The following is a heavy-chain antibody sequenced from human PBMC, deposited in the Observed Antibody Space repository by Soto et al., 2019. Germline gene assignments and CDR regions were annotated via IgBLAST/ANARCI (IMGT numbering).Heavy chain of an antibody. D-gene: IGHD2-21*01. CDR3: ASGFPFDAFDI. CDR2: ISSSSSTI. Sequence: EVQLVESGGGLVQPGGSLRLSCAASGFTFSSYSMNWVRQAPGKGLEWVSYISSSSSTIYYADSVKGRFTISRDNAKNSLYLQMNSLRAGDTAVYYCASGFPFDAFDIWGQGTMVTVSS. J-gene: IGHJ3*02. CDR1: GFTFSSYS. V-gene: IGHV3-48*01.